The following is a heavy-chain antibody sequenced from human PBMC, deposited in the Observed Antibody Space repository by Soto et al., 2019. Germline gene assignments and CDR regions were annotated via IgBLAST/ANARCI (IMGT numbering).Heavy chain of an antibody. CDR1: RAFINSGGFY. J-gene: IGHJ5*02. V-gene: IGHV4-31*03. Sequence: QVQLQESGPGLVKPSQTLSLTCSVSRAFINSGGFYYSWIRQTPGKGLEWLGYIFHSGSTLYNPSLRGRLTLSADTSRNQLSLHLTSVTAADTAVYYCVRGGIAGHWFDPWGQGILVTVSS. CDR3: VRGGIAGHWFDP. D-gene: IGHD2-15*01. CDR2: IFHSGST.